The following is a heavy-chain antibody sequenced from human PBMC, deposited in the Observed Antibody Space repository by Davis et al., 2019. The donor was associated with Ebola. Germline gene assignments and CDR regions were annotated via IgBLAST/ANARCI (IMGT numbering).Heavy chain of an antibody. CDR2: IIPIFGTA. J-gene: IGHJ4*02. V-gene: IGHV1-69*06. CDR3: TTDLRDRPPGGY. Sequence: SVKVSCKASGGTFSSYAISWVRQAPGQGLEWMGGIIPIFGTANYAQKFQGRVTITADKSTSTAYMELSSLRSEDTAVYYCTTDLRDRPPGGYWGQGNLVTVSS. CDR1: GGTFSSYA.